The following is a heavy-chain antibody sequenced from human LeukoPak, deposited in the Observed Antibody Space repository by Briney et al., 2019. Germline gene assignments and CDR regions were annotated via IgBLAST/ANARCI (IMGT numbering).Heavy chain of an antibody. CDR2: ISSSGSTI. CDR3: AKDSAAAGTDYYYYYYMDV. D-gene: IGHD6-13*01. CDR1: GFTFSSYE. J-gene: IGHJ6*03. V-gene: IGHV3-48*03. Sequence: GGSLRLSCAASGFTFSSYEMNWVRQAPGKGLEWVSYISSSGSTIYYADSVKGRFTISRDNAKNSLYLQMNSLRAEDTAVYYCAKDSAAAGTDYYYYYYMDVWGKGTTVTISS.